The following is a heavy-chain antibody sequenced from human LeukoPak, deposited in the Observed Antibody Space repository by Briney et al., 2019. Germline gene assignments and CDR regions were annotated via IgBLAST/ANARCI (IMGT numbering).Heavy chain of an antibody. CDR1: GFTFSSYA. Sequence: PGGSLRLSCAASGFTFSSYAMNWVRQAPGKGLEWVSTIDSVSNAHFAKSIKGRFTISGDNSKNTVHLQMNSRRSEDTAVYNCVKRLSASDWFEVDYWGQGTLVTVSS. J-gene: IGHJ4*02. V-gene: IGHV3-23*01. D-gene: IGHD3-9*01. CDR2: IDSVSNA. CDR3: VKRLSASDWFEVDY.